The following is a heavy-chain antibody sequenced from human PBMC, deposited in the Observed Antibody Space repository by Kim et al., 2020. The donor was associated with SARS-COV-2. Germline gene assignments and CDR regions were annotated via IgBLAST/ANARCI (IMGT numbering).Heavy chain of an antibody. D-gene: IGHD1-26*01. CDR2: IIPIFGTA. CDR1: GGTFSSYS. V-gene: IGHV1-69*13. Sequence: SVKVSCKASGGTFSSYSISWVRQAPGQGLEWMGGIIPIFGTANYAQKFQGRVTITADESTSTAYMELSSLRSEDTAVYYCARSRWVVGATPNYYGMDDWGQGTTVTVSS. CDR3: ARSRWVVGATPNYYGMDD. J-gene: IGHJ6*02.